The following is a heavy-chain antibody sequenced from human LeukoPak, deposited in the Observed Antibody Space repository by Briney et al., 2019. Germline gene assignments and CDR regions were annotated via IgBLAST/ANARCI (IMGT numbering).Heavy chain of an antibody. V-gene: IGHV1-2*02. Sequence: GASVKVSCKASGYTFTGYYMHWVRQAPGQGLEWMGWINPNSGGTNYAQKFQGRVTMTRDTSISTAYMELSRLRSDDTAVYYCAKSGYSYGFHFDYWGQGTPVTVSS. CDR2: INPNSGGT. D-gene: IGHD5-18*01. J-gene: IGHJ4*02. CDR1: GYTFTGYY. CDR3: AKSGYSYGFHFDY.